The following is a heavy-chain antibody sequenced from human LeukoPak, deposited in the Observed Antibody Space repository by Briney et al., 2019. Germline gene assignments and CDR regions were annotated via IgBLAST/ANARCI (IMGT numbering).Heavy chain of an antibody. Sequence: SQTLSLTCAVSGGSISSGGYSWSWIRQPPGKGLERIGYIYHSGSTYYNPSLKSRVTISVDTSKNQFSLKLSSVTAADTAVYYCARASITYYYYYYMGVWGKGTTVTVSS. D-gene: IGHD1-14*01. CDR3: ARASITYYYYYYMGV. CDR2: IYHSGST. CDR1: GGSISSGGYS. V-gene: IGHV4-30-2*01. J-gene: IGHJ6*03.